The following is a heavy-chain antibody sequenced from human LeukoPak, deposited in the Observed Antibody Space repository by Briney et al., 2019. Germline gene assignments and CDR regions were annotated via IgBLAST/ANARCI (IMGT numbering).Heavy chain of an antibody. Sequence: PGGSLRLSCGTSGFTFSDSWMSWFRQAPGKGLEWVAVISYDGSNKYYADSVKGRFTISRDNSKNTLYLQMNSLRAEDTAVYYCAGITMIVVVPWGQGTLVTVSS. D-gene: IGHD3-22*01. CDR1: GFTFSDSW. J-gene: IGHJ5*02. V-gene: IGHV3-30*03. CDR3: AGITMIVVVP. CDR2: ISYDGSNK.